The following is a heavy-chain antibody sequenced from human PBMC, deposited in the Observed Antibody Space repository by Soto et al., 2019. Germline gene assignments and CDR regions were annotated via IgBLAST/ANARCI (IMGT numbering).Heavy chain of an antibody. D-gene: IGHD3-10*01. CDR1: GFTFSSDW. CDR3: ARWFTYFDY. CDR2: IDSGGRTT. V-gene: IGHV3-74*01. Sequence: GGSLRLSCAASGFTFSSDWMHWFRQAPGKGLVWVSRIDSGGRTTTYADSVKGRFTISRDNAKNTLYLQMNGLRAEDTALYYCARWFTYFDYWGQGT. J-gene: IGHJ4*02.